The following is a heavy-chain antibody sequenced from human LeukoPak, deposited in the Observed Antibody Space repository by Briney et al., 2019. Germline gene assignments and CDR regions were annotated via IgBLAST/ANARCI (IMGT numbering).Heavy chain of an antibody. CDR3: ATQSGYSYGYDFDY. V-gene: IGHV1-24*01. CDR1: GYTLTELS. CDR2: FDPEDGET. Sequence: GASVKVSCKVSGYTLTELSMHWVRQAPGKGLEWMGGFDPEDGETIYAQKFLGRVTMTEDTSTDTAYMELSSLRSEDTAVYYCATQSGYSYGYDFDYWGQGTLVTVSS. J-gene: IGHJ4*02. D-gene: IGHD5-18*01.